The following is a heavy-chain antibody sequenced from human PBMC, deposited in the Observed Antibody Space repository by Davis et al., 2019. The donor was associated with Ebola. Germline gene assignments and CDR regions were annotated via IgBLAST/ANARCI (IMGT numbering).Heavy chain of an antibody. CDR2: ISSSSSTI. V-gene: IGHV3-48*02. CDR3: ARGFLRVDY. J-gene: IGHJ4*02. CDR1: GFSFSDYS. Sequence: GESLKISCAASGFSFSDYSMNWVRQAPGKGLECVSYISSSSSTISYADSVKGRFTISRDNAKNLLFLQMNSLRDEDTAVYYCARGFLRVDYWGQGTLVTVSS.